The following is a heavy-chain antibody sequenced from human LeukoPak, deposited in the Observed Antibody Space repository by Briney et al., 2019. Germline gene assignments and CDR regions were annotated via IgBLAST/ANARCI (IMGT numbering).Heavy chain of an antibody. J-gene: IGHJ3*02. CDR3: ARPGRCDSAKCYHGAFDI. Sequence: GESLKISCKGSGYTFTSSWIAWVRQVPGEGLQCLGIIYPGDSDTRYSPSFQGHVTISADKSINTSFLQWSSLKASDSAIYYCARPGRCDSAKCYHGAFDIWGQGTVVTVSS. D-gene: IGHD2-2*01. CDR1: GYTFTSSW. CDR2: IYPGDSDT. V-gene: IGHV5-51*01.